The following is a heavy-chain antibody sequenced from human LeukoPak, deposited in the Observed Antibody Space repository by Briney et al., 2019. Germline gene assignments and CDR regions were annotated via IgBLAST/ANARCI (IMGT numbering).Heavy chain of an antibody. CDR1: GGSFSGDY. CDR2: INHSGST. CDR3: ARDNESGYYKIGYFDL. Sequence: PSETLSLTCAVYGGSFSGDYWSWIRQPPGKGLEWIGEINHSGSTNYNPSLKSRVTISVDTSKNQFSLKLSSVTAADTAVYYCARDNESGYYKIGYFDLWGRGTLVTVSS. J-gene: IGHJ2*01. D-gene: IGHD3-3*01. V-gene: IGHV4-34*01.